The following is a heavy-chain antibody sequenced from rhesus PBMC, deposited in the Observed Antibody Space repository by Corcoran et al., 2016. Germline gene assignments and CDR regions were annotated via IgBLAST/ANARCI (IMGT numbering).Heavy chain of an antibody. V-gene: IGHV4-127*01. Sequence: QVQLQESGPGLVKPSETLSLTCAVSGYSISSGYCWSWIRQPPGKGLEGMGYIGGSGGSTNYNHSLKGRVTSSKDRSKNQLSLRLSSVTAADTAVYYCAIAGYSGSWRFDYWGQGVLVTVSS. CDR3: AIAGYSGSWRFDY. CDR2: IGGSGGST. CDR1: GYSISSGYC. J-gene: IGHJ4*01. D-gene: IGHD6-25*01.